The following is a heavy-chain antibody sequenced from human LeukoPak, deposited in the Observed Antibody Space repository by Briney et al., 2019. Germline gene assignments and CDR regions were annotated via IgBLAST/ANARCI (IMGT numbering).Heavy chain of an antibody. J-gene: IGHJ6*03. CDR3: ARVACSSTSCYVYYYYYMDV. CDR1: GFTFSDYY. V-gene: IGHV3-11*01. CDR2: ISSRGSTI. D-gene: IGHD2-2*01. Sequence: GGSLRLSCAASGFTFSDYYMSWIRQAPGKGLEWVSYISSRGSTIYYADSVKGRFTISRDNAKNSLYLQMNSLRAEDTAVYYCARVACSSTSCYVYYYYYMDVWGKGTTVTVSS.